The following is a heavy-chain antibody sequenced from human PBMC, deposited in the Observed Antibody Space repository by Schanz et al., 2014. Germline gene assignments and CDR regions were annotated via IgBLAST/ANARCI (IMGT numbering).Heavy chain of an antibody. CDR2: VLYSGST. J-gene: IGHJ6*02. CDR1: GGSVSSGRYY. D-gene: IGHD2-8*02. Sequence: QVQLQESGPGLVKPSQTLSLSCTVSGGSVSSGRYYWSWIRQFPGKGLELIGYVLYSGSTHYNPSLKSRVSISVDTSKNQLSLKVRSVTAADTAVYYCARDSLRGATGGYGMDVWGQGTLVTVSS. CDR3: ARDSLRGATGGYGMDV. V-gene: IGHV4-31*03.